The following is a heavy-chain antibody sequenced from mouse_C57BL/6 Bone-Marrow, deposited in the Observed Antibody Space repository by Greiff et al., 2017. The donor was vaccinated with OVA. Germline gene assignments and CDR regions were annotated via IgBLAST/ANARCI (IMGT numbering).Heavy chain of an antibody. V-gene: IGHV14-4*01. Sequence: VQLKQSGAELVRPGASVKLSCTASGFNIKDDYMHWVKQRPEQGLEWIGWIDPENGDTEYASKFQGKATITADTSSNTAYLQLSSLTSEDTAVYYCTLLGSLYYYAMDYWGQGTSVTVTS. CDR1: GFNIKDDY. D-gene: IGHD1-2*01. CDR2: IDPENGDT. J-gene: IGHJ4*01. CDR3: TLLGSLYYYAMDY.